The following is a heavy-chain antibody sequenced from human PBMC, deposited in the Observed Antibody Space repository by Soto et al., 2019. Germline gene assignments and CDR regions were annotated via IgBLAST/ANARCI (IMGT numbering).Heavy chain of an antibody. J-gene: IGHJ4*02. CDR3: ARSTGHFLQ. CDR2: ASHDGANK. D-gene: IGHD4-4*01. V-gene: IGHV3-30*03. Sequence: GSLRLSCAASGFTFRHSGMHWVRQFPGKGLEWVALASHDGANKFYRDSVKGRFTISRDNSKDTLFLQMYSLRREDTAVYYCARSTGHFLQWGQGILVTVSS. CDR1: GFTFRHSG.